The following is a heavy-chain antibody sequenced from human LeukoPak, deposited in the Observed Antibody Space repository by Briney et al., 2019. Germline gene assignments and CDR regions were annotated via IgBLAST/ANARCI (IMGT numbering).Heavy chain of an antibody. CDR1: GYTFTGYY. CDR2: INPNSGGT. Sequence: ASVEVSCKASGYTFTGYYMHWVRQAPGQGLEWMGWINPNSGGTNYAQKFQGRVTMTRDTSISTAYMELSRLRSDDTAVYYCARVRGYYDSSGYYIDAFDIWGQGTMVTVSS. CDR3: ARVRGYYDSSGYYIDAFDI. V-gene: IGHV1-2*02. D-gene: IGHD3-22*01. J-gene: IGHJ3*02.